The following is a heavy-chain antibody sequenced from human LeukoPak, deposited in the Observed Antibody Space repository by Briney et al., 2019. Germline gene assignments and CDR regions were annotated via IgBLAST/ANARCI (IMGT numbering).Heavy chain of an antibody. Sequence: SVKVSCKASGGTFSSYAISWVRQAPGQGLEWMGGIIPIFGTANYAQKFQGRVTITTDESTSTAYMELSSLRSEDTAVYYCARDSRPQYYYDSSGHDDAFDIWGPRTMVTVSS. CDR1: GGTFSSYA. CDR2: IIPIFGTA. V-gene: IGHV1-69*05. CDR3: ARDSRPQYYYDSSGHDDAFDI. D-gene: IGHD3-22*01. J-gene: IGHJ3*02.